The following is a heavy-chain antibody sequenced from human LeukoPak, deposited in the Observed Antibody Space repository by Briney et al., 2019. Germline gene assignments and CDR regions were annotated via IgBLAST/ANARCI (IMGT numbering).Heavy chain of an antibody. Sequence: ASVKVSCKASGYTFTSYDINWVRQATGQGLEWMGWMNPNSGNTGYAQKFQGRVTITRNTSISTAYMELSSLRSEDTAVYYCATYYYDSSGYYYYFDYWGQGTLVTVSS. V-gene: IGHV1-8*03. J-gene: IGHJ4*02. CDR1: GYTFTSYD. CDR3: ATYYYDSSGYYYYFDY. CDR2: MNPNSGNT. D-gene: IGHD3-22*01.